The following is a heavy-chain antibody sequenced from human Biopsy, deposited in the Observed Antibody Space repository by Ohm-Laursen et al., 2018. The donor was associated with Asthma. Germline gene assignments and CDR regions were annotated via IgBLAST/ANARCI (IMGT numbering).Heavy chain of an antibody. D-gene: IGHD2-2*01. V-gene: IGHV1-69*13. Sequence: SVKVSCKSLGGTFNTYVTGWVRQAPGQGLGWMGGINSVFGTTTYPQKFQDRVTITADDSTSTVYMELSSLRSEDTAVYYCARKAGSCISRTCYSLDFWGQGTLVTVSS. CDR3: ARKAGSCISRTCYSLDF. CDR1: GGTFNTYV. J-gene: IGHJ4*02. CDR2: INSVFGTT.